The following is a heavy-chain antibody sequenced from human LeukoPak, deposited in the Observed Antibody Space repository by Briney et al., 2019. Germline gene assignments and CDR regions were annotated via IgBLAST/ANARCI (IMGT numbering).Heavy chain of an antibody. CDR1: GYTFTAYY. V-gene: IGHV1-2*02. D-gene: IGHD2-21*01. J-gene: IGHJ6*03. CDR2: INPNSGGT. Sequence: ASVNVSCKTSGYTFTAYYLHWVRQAPGQGLEWMGWINPNSGGTNYAQRFQGRVTMTRDTSITTTYMELSRLRSDDTAVYYCARGGSPIFYYYIDVWGKGTTVTISS. CDR3: ARGGSPIFYYYIDV.